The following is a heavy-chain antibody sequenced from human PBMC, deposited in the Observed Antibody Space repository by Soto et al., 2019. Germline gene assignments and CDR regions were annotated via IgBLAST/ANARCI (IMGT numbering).Heavy chain of an antibody. Sequence: QVQLVESGGGVVQPGRSLRLSCAASGFTFSSYGMHWVRQAPGKGLEWVAVIWYDGSNKYYADSVKGRFTISRDNSKNTLYLQMNSLRAEDTAVYYCARDRTTVIYYYYYGMDVWGQGTTVTVSS. J-gene: IGHJ6*02. D-gene: IGHD4-4*01. CDR2: IWYDGSNK. CDR1: GFTFSSYG. V-gene: IGHV3-33*01. CDR3: ARDRTTVIYYYYYGMDV.